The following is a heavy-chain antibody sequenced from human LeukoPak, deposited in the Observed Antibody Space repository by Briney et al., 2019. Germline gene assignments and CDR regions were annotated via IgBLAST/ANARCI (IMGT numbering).Heavy chain of an antibody. J-gene: IGHJ4*02. CDR2: TRYDGSNK. CDR3: AKAKNRHCSSTSCYLDY. Sequence: GGSLRLSCAASGFTFSSYGMHWVRQAPGKGLEWVAFTRYDGSNKYYADSVKGRFTISRDNSKNTLYLQMNSLRAEDTAVYYCAKAKNRHCSSTSCYLDYWGQGTLVTVSS. D-gene: IGHD2-2*01. CDR1: GFTFSSYG. V-gene: IGHV3-30*02.